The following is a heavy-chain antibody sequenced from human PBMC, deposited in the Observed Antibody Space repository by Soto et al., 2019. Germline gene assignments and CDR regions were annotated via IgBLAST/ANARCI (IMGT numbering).Heavy chain of an antibody. CDR2: ITPMFGTP. V-gene: IGHV1-69*01. D-gene: IGHD3-22*01. CDR1: GGTFSSYT. Sequence: QVQLVQSGAEVKKPGSSVKVSCKASGGTFSSYTITWVRQAPGQGLEWMGWITPMFGTPNYAQKFQGRVTITADESTSTAYMELSSLRSEDTAMYFCARDGTLYDSSAYYYLYWGQGTLVTVSS. J-gene: IGHJ4*02. CDR3: ARDGTLYDSSAYYYLY.